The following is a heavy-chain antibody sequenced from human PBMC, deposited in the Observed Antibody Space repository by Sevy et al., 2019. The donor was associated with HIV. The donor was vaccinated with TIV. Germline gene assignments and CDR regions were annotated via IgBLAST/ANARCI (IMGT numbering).Heavy chain of an antibody. Sequence: GGSLRLSCAASGFSFMPYAMSWVRQAPGKGLEWVSGISGSSGLTYYADSVKGRFTISRDNSKNTLYLQMKNLRADDMAVYYCAKGTVAAPVGNYFDHWGHGALVTVSS. V-gene: IGHV3-23*01. J-gene: IGHJ4*01. CDR3: AKGTVAAPVGNYFDH. D-gene: IGHD6-25*01. CDR1: GFSFMPYA. CDR2: ISGSSGLT.